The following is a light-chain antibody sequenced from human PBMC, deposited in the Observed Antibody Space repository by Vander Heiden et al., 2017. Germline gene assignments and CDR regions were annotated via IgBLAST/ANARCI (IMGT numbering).Light chain of an antibody. J-gene: IGKJ2*01. V-gene: IGKV3-20*01. CDR3: HHYGASPYT. CDR1: QSVSDNQ. CDR2: GVS. Sequence: EMLLTQSPGTLPLSPGARATLSCRASQSVSDNQLAWYQQKPGQAPRLLMYGVSNRATGIPDRFSGSGSGTDFTLIISRLEPEDFAVYFCHHYGASPYTFGQGTKLEIK.